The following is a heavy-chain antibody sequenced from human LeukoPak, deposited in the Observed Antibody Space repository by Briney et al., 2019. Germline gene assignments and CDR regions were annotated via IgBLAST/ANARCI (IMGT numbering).Heavy chain of an antibody. CDR2: INPNSGGT. CDR1: GYTFTGYY. V-gene: IGHV1-2*02. D-gene: IGHD5-24*01. CDR3: ARDPMATVGNPPLYY. J-gene: IGHJ4*02. Sequence: ASVKVSFKASGYTFTGYYMHWVRQAPGQGLEWMGWINPNSGGTNYAQKFQGRVTMTRDTSISTAYMELSRLRSDDTAVYYCARDPMATVGNPPLYYWGQGTLVTVSS.